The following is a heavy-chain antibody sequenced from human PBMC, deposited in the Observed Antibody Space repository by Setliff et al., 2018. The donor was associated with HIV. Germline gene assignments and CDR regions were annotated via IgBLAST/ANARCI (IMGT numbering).Heavy chain of an antibody. D-gene: IGHD3-9*01. V-gene: IGHV1-2*02. CDR2: INPNSGGT. CDR1: GYTFTIYG. J-gene: IGHJ4*02. CDR3: ARDLSISNPYYDILTGPGVY. Sequence: ASVKVSCKASGYTFTIYGITWVRQAPGQGLEWMGWINPNSGGTNYAQRFQGRVTMTRDTSTSTVYMELSSLRSEDTAVYYCARDLSISNPYYDILTGPGVYWGQGTLVTVSS.